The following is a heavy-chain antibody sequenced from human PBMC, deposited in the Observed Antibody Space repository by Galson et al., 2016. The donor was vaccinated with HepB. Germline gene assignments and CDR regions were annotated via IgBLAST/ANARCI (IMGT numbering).Heavy chain of an antibody. CDR1: GYTFSGYY. CDR2: INPNSGGT. CDR3: ARVIRTRPGDY. D-gene: IGHD1/OR15-1a*01. J-gene: IGHJ4*02. V-gene: IGHV1-2*02. Sequence: SVKVSCKASGYTFSGYYLHWVRQAPGQGLEWMGGINPNSGGTTYAQKFQGRVIMTTDTSMSTAYMELRRLRSDDTAVYYCARVIRTRPGDYWGQGTLVTVSS.